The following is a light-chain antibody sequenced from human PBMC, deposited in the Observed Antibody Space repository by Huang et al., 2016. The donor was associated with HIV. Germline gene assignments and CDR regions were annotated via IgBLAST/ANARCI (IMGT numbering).Light chain of an antibody. J-gene: IGKJ1*01. Sequence: EIVMTQSPATLSVYPGERATLSCRASQGVSNNIAGYQQKPGQTPRLLIHGASTRATGIAAKFSGRGSGTDFTLTITSLQPEDSAVYYCQHYNDWPPWTFGPGTQVEI. CDR3: QHYNDWPPWT. V-gene: IGKV3D-15*01. CDR1: QGVSNN. CDR2: GAS.